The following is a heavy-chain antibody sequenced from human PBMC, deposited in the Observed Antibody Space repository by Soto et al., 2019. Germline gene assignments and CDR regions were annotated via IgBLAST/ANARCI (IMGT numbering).Heavy chain of an antibody. Sequence: SVKVSCKASGGTFSSYAISWVRQAPGQGLEWMGGIIPIFGTANYAQKFQGRVTITADKSTGTAYMELSSLRSEDTAVYYCARVIQLHAFDIWGQGTMVTVSS. V-gene: IGHV1-69*06. CDR3: ARVIQLHAFDI. D-gene: IGHD5-18*01. CDR1: GGTFSSYA. J-gene: IGHJ3*02. CDR2: IIPIFGTA.